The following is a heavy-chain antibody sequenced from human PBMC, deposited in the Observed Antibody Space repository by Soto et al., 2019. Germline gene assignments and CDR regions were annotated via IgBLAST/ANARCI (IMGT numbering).Heavy chain of an antibody. D-gene: IGHD6-13*01. CDR1: GGSISSYY. Sequence: SETLSLTCTVSGGSISSYYWSWIRQPPGKGLEWIGYIYYSGSTNYNPSLKSRVTISVDTSKNQFSLKLSSVTAADTAVYYCARVQQPQLVLWWFDPWGQGTLVTVSS. J-gene: IGHJ5*02. CDR3: ARVQQPQLVLWWFDP. V-gene: IGHV4-59*01. CDR2: IYYSGST.